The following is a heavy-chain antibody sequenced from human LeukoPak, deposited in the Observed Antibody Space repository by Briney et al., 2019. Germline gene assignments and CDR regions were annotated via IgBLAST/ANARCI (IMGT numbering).Heavy chain of an antibody. J-gene: IGHJ4*02. V-gene: IGHV4-39*02. D-gene: IGHD3-22*01. CDR1: GGSISSSIYY. CDR2: IYHTGST. CDR3: ARGSTSGYYHALFDY. Sequence: SETLSLTCTVSGGSISSSIYYWGWFRQPPGKGLEWIGTIYHTGSTNYNPSLESRVTISADTSKNHFSLRLTSVTAADTALYYCARGSTSGYYHALFDYWGQGTLLTVSS.